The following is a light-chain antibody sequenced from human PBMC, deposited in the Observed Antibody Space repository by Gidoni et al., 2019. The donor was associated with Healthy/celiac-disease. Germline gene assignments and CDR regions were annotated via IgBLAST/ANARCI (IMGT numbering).Light chain of an antibody. Sequence: DLQMTQSPSSLSASVGDRVTITCRASQSISSYLNWYQQKPGKAPKLLIYAASRLQSGVPSRFSGSGSGTDFTLTISILQPEDFATYSCQQSYSTPITFGQGTRLEIK. V-gene: IGKV1-39*01. CDR1: QSISSY. CDR2: AAS. CDR3: QQSYSTPIT. J-gene: IGKJ5*01.